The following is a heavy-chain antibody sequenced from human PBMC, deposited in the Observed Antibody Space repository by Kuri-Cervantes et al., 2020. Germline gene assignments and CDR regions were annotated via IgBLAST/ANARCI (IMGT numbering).Heavy chain of an antibody. CDR2: TYYRSTWYN. CDR3: AREALYYYGSGSYGDV. CDR1: GDSVSSNSAA. D-gene: IGHD3-10*01. V-gene: IGHV6-1*01. J-gene: IGHJ6*02. Sequence: SQTPSLTRALSGDSVSSNSAAWNWIRQSPSRGLEWLGRTYYRSTWYNDYAVSVKSRITINPDTSKNQFSLQLNSVTPEDTAVYYCAREALYYYGSGSYGDVWGQGTTVTVSS.